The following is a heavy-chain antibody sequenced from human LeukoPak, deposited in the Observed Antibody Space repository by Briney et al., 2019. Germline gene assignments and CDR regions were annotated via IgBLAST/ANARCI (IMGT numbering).Heavy chain of an antibody. D-gene: IGHD6-25*01. CDR1: GGSISSYY. V-gene: IGHV4-4*07. Sequence: SETLSLTCTVSGGSISSYYWNWIRQPAGEGPEWIGRISTSGGTFYNPSLRSRVTISVDTSKNQFSLNLRSVTAADTAVYYCARRSVGSAAALDWWGQGTLVTVSS. CDR3: ARRSVGSAAALDW. CDR2: ISTSGGT. J-gene: IGHJ4*02.